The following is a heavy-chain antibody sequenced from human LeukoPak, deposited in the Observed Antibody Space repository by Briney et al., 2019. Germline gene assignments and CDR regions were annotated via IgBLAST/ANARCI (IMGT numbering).Heavy chain of an antibody. V-gene: IGHV3-21*01. CDR3: ARDSMGDDYGGNDY. J-gene: IGHJ4*02. Sequence: GGSPRLSCAASGFTFSSYSMNWVRQAPGKGLEWVSSISSSSSYIYYADSVKGRFTISRDNAKNSLYLQMNSLRAEDTAVYYCARDSMGDDYGGNDYWGQGTLVTVSS. CDR1: GFTFSSYS. D-gene: IGHD4-23*01. CDR2: ISSSSSYI.